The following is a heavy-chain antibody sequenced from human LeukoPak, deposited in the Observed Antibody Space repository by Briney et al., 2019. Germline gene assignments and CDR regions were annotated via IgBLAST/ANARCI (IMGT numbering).Heavy chain of an antibody. Sequence: SETLSLTCTVSDGSISSYYWSWIRQPPGKGLEWIGEINHSGSTNYNPSLKSRVTISVDTSKNQFSLKLSSVTAADTAVYYCARRSGRIAARPGVSWFDPWGQGTLVTVSS. V-gene: IGHV4-34*01. CDR3: ARRSGRIAARPGVSWFDP. CDR2: INHSGST. D-gene: IGHD6-6*01. J-gene: IGHJ5*02. CDR1: DGSISSYY.